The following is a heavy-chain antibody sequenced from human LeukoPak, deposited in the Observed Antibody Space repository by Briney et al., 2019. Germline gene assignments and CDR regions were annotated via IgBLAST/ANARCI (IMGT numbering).Heavy chain of an antibody. J-gene: IGHJ5*02. V-gene: IGHV1-18*01. CDR1: GYTFTSYG. CDR2: ISAYNGNS. CDR3: ARVSTVTSWFDP. Sequence: ASVKVSCKASGYTFTSYGISWVRQAPGQGLEWMGWISAYNGNSNYAQKLQGRVTMTTDTSTSTAYMELRSLRSDDTAVYYCARVSTVTSWFDPWGQGTLVTVSS. D-gene: IGHD4-11*01.